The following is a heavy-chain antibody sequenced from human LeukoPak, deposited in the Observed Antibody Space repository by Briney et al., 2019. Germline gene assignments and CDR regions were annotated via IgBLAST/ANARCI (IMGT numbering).Heavy chain of an antibody. CDR2: IKWNGGST. V-gene: IGHV3-20*04. CDR3: AKDVDPYYDSSGYFDY. Sequence: GGSLRLSCAASGFTFDDYGMSWVRQVPGKGLEWVSGIKWNGGSTGYGDSVKGRFTISRDNAKNSLYLQMNSLRVEDTALYYCAKDVDPYYDSSGYFDYWGQGILVIVSS. CDR1: GFTFDDYG. J-gene: IGHJ4*02. D-gene: IGHD3-22*01.